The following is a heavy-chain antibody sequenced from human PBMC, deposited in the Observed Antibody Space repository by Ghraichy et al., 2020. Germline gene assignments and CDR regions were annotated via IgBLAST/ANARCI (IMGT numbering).Heavy chain of an antibody. CDR1: GGSISSNY. V-gene: IGHV4-59*01. D-gene: IGHD3-22*01. CDR2: INYRGGT. Sequence: SETLSLTCTISGGSISSNYWSWIRQPPGGGLEWIGHINYRGGTNYNPSLENRVTISVDTSKNQLSRKLTSVTAADTAVYYCARDTYYYENSAYYDDTFDIWGQGTVVTVSS. CDR3: ARDTYYYENSAYYDDTFDI. J-gene: IGHJ3*02.